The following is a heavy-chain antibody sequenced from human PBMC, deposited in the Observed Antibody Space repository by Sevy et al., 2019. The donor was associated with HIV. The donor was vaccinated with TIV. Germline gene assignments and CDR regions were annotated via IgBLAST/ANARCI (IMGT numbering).Heavy chain of an antibody. D-gene: IGHD6-13*01. CDR2: IYSGGTT. CDR3: ARESSSTWQAGYYGMAV. CDR1: GFTVSSDY. Sequence: GGSLRLSCAASGFTVSSDYMTWVRQAPGKGLEWVSVIYSGGTTYYADSVKGRFTISRDNSKNTVYLQMNSLRAEDTAVYYCARESSSTWQAGYYGMAVWGQGTTATVSS. V-gene: IGHV3-66*01. J-gene: IGHJ6*02.